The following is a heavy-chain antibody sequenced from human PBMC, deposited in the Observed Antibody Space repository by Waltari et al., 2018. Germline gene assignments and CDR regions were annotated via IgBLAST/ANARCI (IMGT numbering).Heavy chain of an antibody. D-gene: IGHD4-17*01. CDR3: ARALDYFRRENYFDY. CDR2: LMPLFGTA. CDR1: GDTFTTYG. V-gene: IGHV1-69*13. Sequence: QVQLVQSGAEVKKPGSSVRVSCRASGDTFTTYGFNWVRQAPGQGLEWVGRLMPLFGTANYAQKFQDRVTITADKYTSTVYMELNSLRPEDTAVYYCARALDYFRRENYFDYWGQGTPVTVSS. J-gene: IGHJ4*02.